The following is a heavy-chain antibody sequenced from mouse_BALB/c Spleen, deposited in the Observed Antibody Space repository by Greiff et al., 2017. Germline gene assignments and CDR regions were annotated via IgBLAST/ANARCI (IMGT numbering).Heavy chain of an antibody. J-gene: IGHJ1*01. V-gene: IGHV2-9*02. Sequence: VMLVESGPGLVAPSQSLSITCTVSGFSLTSYGVHWVRQPPGKGLEWLGVIWAGGSTNYNSALMYRLSISKDNSKSQVFLKMNSLQTDDTAMYYCARTYYRYDAGRPCWYFDVWGAGTTVTVSS. CDR2: IWAGGST. D-gene: IGHD2-14*01. CDR1: GFSLTSYG. CDR3: ARTYYRYDAGRPCWYFDV.